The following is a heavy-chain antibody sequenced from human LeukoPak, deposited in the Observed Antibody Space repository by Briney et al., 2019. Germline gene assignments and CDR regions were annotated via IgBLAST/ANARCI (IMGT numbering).Heavy chain of an antibody. CDR1: GYTFTGYY. D-gene: IGHD6-13*01. Sequence: GASVKVSCKASGYTFTGYYMHWVRQAPGQGLEWMGWINPNSGGTNYAQKFQGRVTMTRDTSISTAYMELSRLRSDDTAVYYCARFPYWYSSSWSLGDYYMDVWGKGTTVTVSS. CDR2: INPNSGGT. V-gene: IGHV1-2*02. CDR3: ARFPYWYSSSWSLGDYYMDV. J-gene: IGHJ6*03.